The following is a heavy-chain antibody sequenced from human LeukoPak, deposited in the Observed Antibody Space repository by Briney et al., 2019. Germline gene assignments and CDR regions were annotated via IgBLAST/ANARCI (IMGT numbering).Heavy chain of an antibody. CDR1: GGSISSYY. CDR2: IYYSGST. CDR3: ASSSGWPRSVDY. V-gene: IGHV4-59*01. D-gene: IGHD6-19*01. Sequence: SETLSLTCTVSGGSISSYYWSWIRQPPGKALEWIGYIYYSGSTNYNPSLKSRVTISVDTSKNQFSLKLSSVTAADTAVYYCASSSGWPRSVDYWGQGTLVTVSS. J-gene: IGHJ4*02.